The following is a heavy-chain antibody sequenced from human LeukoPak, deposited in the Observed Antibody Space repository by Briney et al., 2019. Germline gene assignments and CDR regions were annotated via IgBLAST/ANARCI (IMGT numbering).Heavy chain of an antibody. D-gene: IGHD5-12*01. CDR2: IYYSGST. Sequence: SETLSLTCTVSGGSISSSSHYWGWIRQPPGKGLEWIGSIYYSGSTYYNPSLKSRVTISVDTSKNQFSLKLSSVTAADTAVYYCARERDFTGGWLPYYYYYYMDVWGKGTTVTVSS. V-gene: IGHV4-39*07. CDR1: GGSISSSSHY. CDR3: ARERDFTGGWLPYYYYYYMDV. J-gene: IGHJ6*03.